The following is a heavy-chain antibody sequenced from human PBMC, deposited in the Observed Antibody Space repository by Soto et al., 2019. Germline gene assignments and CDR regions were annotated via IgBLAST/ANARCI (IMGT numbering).Heavy chain of an antibody. D-gene: IGHD3-22*01. CDR2: IKSKTDGETT. CDR3: TRNTYYYDTSGYPFDY. Sequence: EVQLLESGGGLVQPGGSLRLSCAASGFTFSNAWMSWVRQAPGKGLEWVGRIKSKTDGETTDYAAPVKGRFTISRDDSKNTLFLQMNSLKDEDTAVYYCTRNTYYYDTSGYPFDYWGQGTLVTVSS. V-gene: IGHV3-15*01. CDR1: GFTFSNAW. J-gene: IGHJ4*02.